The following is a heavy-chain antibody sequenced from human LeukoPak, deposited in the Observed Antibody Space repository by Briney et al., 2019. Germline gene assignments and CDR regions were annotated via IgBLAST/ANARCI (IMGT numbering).Heavy chain of an antibody. V-gene: IGHV3-7*03. CDR1: GFSFSSYW. Sequence: GGSLRLSCVDSGFSFSSYWMSWFRQAPGKGLEWEANIKQDGSEKYHVDSVKGRFTISRDNAKNSLYLQMNSLRAEDTAVYYCAREIVGTHKSRFDPWGQGTLVTVSS. D-gene: IGHD1-26*01. CDR2: IKQDGSEK. CDR3: AREIVGTHKSRFDP. J-gene: IGHJ5*02.